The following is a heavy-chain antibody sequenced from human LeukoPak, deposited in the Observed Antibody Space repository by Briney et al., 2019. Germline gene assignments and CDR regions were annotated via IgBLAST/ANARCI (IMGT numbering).Heavy chain of an antibody. CDR3: ARDPGGSGRNDAFDI. CDR2: ISAYNGNT. D-gene: IGHD3-10*01. J-gene: IGHJ3*02. Sequence: ASVKVSCKASGYTFTSYGIGWVRQAPGQGLEWMGWISAYNGNTNYAQKLQGRVTMTTDTSTSTAYMELRSLRSDDTAVYYCARDPGGSGRNDAFDIWGQGTMVTVSS. V-gene: IGHV1-18*01. CDR1: GYTFTSYG.